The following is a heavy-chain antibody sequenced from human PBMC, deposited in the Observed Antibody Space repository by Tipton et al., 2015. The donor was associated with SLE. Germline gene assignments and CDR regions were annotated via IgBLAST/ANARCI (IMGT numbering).Heavy chain of an antibody. CDR2: IYYCGST. Sequence: LRLSCTVSGGSLSSSSYYWGWIRQPPGKGLEWIGGIYYCGSTYYNPSLKSRVTISVDTSKNQFSLKLSSVTAADTAVYYCASSKYYDFWSGHYYYYMDVWGKGTTVTVSS. D-gene: IGHD3-3*01. J-gene: IGHJ6*03. V-gene: IGHV4-39*07. CDR3: ASSKYYDFWSGHYYYYMDV. CDR1: GGSLSSSSYY.